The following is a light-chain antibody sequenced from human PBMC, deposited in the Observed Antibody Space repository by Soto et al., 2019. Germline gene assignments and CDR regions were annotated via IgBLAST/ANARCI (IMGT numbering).Light chain of an antibody. CDR2: AAS. V-gene: IGKV1-39*01. CDR3: QQSYSMPYT. J-gene: IGKJ2*01. Sequence: DVQMTQSPSSLSASVGDRVTITCRTSQNIATYLNWYQHKPGRAPNLLIYAASSLQSGVPSRFSGSGSGTDFTLTISSLQPEEFATYYCQQSYSMPYTFGQGTRLEIK. CDR1: QNIATY.